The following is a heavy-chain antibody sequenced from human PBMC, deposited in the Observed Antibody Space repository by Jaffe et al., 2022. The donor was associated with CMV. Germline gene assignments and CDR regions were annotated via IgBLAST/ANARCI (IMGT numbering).Heavy chain of an antibody. J-gene: IGHJ4*02. Sequence: EVQLVESGGGLVQPGGSLRLSCAASGFTFSNYEMNWVRQAPGKGLEWVSFISSGDRTTYYADSVKGRFTISRDNAKNSLYLQMSSLRAEDTAVYYCARAAGDSTYGWGYFDYWGQGSLVTVSS. V-gene: IGHV3-48*03. CDR3: ARAAGDSTYGWGYFDY. D-gene: IGHD3-10*01. CDR2: ISSGDRTT. CDR1: GFTFSNYE.